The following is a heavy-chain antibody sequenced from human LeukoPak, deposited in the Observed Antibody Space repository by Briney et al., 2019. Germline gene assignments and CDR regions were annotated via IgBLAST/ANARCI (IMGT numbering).Heavy chain of an antibody. D-gene: IGHD5-12*01. CDR1: GFTVSSNY. J-gene: IGHJ4*02. CDR3: ARSYGGYTDS. V-gene: IGHV3-53*01. CDR2: IYGGGNI. Sequence: GGSLRLSCAASGFTVSSNYMNWVRQAPGKGLEWVSVIYGGGNIYYADSVKGRFTISRDNAKNSLYLQMNSLRDEDTAVYYCARSYGGYTDSWGQGTLVTVSS.